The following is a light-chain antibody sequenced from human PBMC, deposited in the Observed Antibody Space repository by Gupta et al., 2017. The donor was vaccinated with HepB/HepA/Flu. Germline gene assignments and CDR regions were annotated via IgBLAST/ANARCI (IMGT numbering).Light chain of an antibody. J-gene: IGKJ1*01. CDR3: QPYATSRT. V-gene: IGKV3-20*01. Sequence: EIVLTQSPRTLSLSPGERATLSCRASPSIGSSYLAWYQQKPGQPPRLLIYGASRRATGIPDRFSGSGSGTDFTLTISRLEPEDFAVYYCQPYATSRTFGQGTKVEIK. CDR2: GAS. CDR1: PSIGSSY.